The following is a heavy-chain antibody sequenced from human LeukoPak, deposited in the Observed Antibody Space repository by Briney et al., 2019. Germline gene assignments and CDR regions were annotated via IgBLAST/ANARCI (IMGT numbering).Heavy chain of an antibody. J-gene: IGHJ6*03. CDR2: ISAYNGNT. Sequence: ASVKVSCKASGGTFSSYAISWVRQAPGQGLEWMGWISAYNGNTNYAQKLQGRVTMTTDTSTSTAYMELSRLRSDDTAVYYCAREAYDSGSFRTDYYYMDVWGKGTTVTISS. CDR3: AREAYDSGSFRTDYYYMDV. CDR1: GGTFSSYA. V-gene: IGHV1-18*01. D-gene: IGHD3-10*01.